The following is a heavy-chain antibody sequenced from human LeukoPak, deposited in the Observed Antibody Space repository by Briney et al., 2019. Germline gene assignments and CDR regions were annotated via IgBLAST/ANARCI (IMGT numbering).Heavy chain of an antibody. CDR1: GGTFSSYA. V-gene: IGHV1-69*13. D-gene: IGHD2-2*01. Sequence: ASVKVSCKASGGTFSSYAISWVRQAPGQGLEWMGGIIPIFGTANYAQKFQGRVTITADESTSTAYMELSSLRSEDTAVYYCARASSAGIVPAAKNWFDPWGQGTLVTVSS. CDR2: IIPIFGTA. CDR3: ARASSAGIVPAAKNWFDP. J-gene: IGHJ5*02.